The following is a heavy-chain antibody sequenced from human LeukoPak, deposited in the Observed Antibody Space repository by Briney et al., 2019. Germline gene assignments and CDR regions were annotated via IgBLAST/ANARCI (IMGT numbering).Heavy chain of an antibody. J-gene: IGHJ5*02. V-gene: IGHV4-4*09. CDR1: GGSISSYY. D-gene: IGHD3-10*01. CDR3: ARHGSVRSPLGP. Sequence: SETLSLTCTVSGGSISSYYWSWIRQPPGKGLEWIGYIYATGSTNYNPSLKSRVTISVDTSKNQFSLNLRSVTAADTAVNYCARHGSVRSPLGPWGQGTLVNVSS. CDR2: IYATGST.